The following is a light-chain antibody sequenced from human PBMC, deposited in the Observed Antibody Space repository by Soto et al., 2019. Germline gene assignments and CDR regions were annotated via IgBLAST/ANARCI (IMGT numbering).Light chain of an antibody. CDR2: KAS. Sequence: IQMTQSPSTLSASVGDRVTITCRASQTISNWLAWYQQKPGKAPKLLIYKASTLESGVPSRFSGSGSGTEFTLTISSLQPDDFATYYCQQYNSYPWTFGQGTKGDI. CDR1: QTISNW. J-gene: IGKJ1*01. V-gene: IGKV1-5*03. CDR3: QQYNSYPWT.